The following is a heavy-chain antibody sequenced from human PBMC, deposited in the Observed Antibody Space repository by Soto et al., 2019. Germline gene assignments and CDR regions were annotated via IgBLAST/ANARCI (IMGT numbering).Heavy chain of an antibody. CDR3: ARGSTDSYPGSRIFDF. V-gene: IGHV3-23*01. CDR1: GFTFSSYA. D-gene: IGHD3-10*01. Sequence: GGSLRLSCAASGFTFSSYAMSWVRQAPGKGLEWVSAISGSGGSTYYADSVKGRFTISRDNSKNTLYLQMNSLRAEDTAVYYCARGSTDSYPGSRIFDFWGRGTLVTVSS. J-gene: IGHJ4*02. CDR2: ISGSGGST.